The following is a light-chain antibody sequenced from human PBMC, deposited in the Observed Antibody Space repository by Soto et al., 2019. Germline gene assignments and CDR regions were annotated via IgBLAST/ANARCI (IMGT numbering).Light chain of an antibody. V-gene: IGKV3-15*01. CDR3: QQYNYWPLT. CDR1: QSVSNN. CDR2: GAS. J-gene: IGKJ4*01. Sequence: EILMTQSPATLSLSPGERATLSCRASQSVSNNIAWYQQKPGQAPRLLIYGASTRATGVPARFSGSGSGTEFTLTISSLQSEDFALYHCQQYNYWPLTFGGGTTLEIK.